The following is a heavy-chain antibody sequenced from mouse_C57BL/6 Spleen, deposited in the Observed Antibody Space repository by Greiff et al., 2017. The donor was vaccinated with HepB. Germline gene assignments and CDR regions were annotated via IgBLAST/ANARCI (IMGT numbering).Heavy chain of an antibody. CDR1: GFTFSDYY. Sequence: EVKVVESGGGLVQPGGSLKLSCAASGFTFSDYYMYWVRQTPEKRLEWVAYISNGGGSTYYPDTVKGRFTISRDNAKNTLYLQMSRLKSEDTAMYYCARDGSSLFDYWGQGTTLTVSS. D-gene: IGHD1-1*01. CDR2: ISNGGGST. J-gene: IGHJ2*01. V-gene: IGHV5-12*01. CDR3: ARDGSSLFDY.